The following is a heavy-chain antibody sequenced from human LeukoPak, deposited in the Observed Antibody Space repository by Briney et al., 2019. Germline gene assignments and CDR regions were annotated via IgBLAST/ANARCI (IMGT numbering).Heavy chain of an antibody. CDR2: MYYSGST. Sequence: PSEILSLTCTVSGGSISSNSHYWGWIRQPPGKGLEWIGSMYYSGSTYYNPSLKSRVTISVDTSKNQFSLKLSSVTAADTAVYYCARAHDILTGPSYFDYWGQGTLVTVSS. J-gene: IGHJ4*02. D-gene: IGHD3-9*01. CDR3: ARAHDILTGPSYFDY. V-gene: IGHV4-39*07. CDR1: GGSISSNSHY.